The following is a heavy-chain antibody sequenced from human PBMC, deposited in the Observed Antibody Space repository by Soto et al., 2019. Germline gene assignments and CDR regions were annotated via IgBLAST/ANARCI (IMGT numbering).Heavy chain of an antibody. CDR1: GYTFTSYG. J-gene: IGHJ4*02. CDR3: ARERPRYGDYDY. V-gene: IGHV1-18*01. Sequence: QVQLVQSGAEVKKPGASVKVSCKASGYTFTSYGISWVRQAPGQGLEWMGWISAYNGNTNYAQKLQGRVTMTTDTSRSTGYMERRSLRSDDTAVYYCARERPRYGDYDYWGQGALVTVSS. CDR2: ISAYNGNT. D-gene: IGHD4-17*01.